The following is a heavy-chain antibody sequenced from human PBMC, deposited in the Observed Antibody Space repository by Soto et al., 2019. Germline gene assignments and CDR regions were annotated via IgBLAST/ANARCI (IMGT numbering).Heavy chain of an antibody. CDR2: IWYDGSNK. J-gene: IGHJ3*02. V-gene: IGHV3-33*01. Sequence: QVQLVESGGGVVQPGRSLRLSCAASGFTFSSYGMHWVRQAPGKGLEWVAVIWYDGSNKYYADSVKGRFTISRDNSKNTLYLRMNSLRAEDTAVYYCARGGKDAFDIWGQGAMVTVSS. CDR3: ARGGKDAFDI. CDR1: GFTFSSYG.